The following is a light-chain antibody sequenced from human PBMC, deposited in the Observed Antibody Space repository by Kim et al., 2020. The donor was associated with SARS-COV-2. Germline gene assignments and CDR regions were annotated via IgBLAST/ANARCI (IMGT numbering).Light chain of an antibody. CDR2: QDN. CDR1: KLGDKY. J-gene: IGLJ2*01. CDR3: QAWDSSTGV. Sequence: SYELTQPPSVSASPGQTTSITCSGDKLGDKYACWYQQKPGQSPLLVIYQDNKRPSGIPERFSGSNSGNTATLTISGTQAMDEADYYCQAWDSSTGVFGGG. V-gene: IGLV3-1*01.